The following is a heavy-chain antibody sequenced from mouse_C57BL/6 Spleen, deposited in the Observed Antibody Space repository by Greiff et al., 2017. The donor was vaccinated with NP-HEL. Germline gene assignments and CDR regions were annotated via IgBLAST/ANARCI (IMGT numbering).Heavy chain of an antibody. J-gene: IGHJ3*01. CDR2: ISNLAYSI. Sequence: EVKLVESGGGLVQPGGSLKLSCAASGFTFSDYGMAWVRQAPRKGPEWVAFISNLAYSIYYADTVTGRFTISRENAKNTLYLEMSSLRSEDTAMYSCARRDYDAWFAYWGQGTLVTVSA. CDR1: GFTFSDYG. CDR3: ARRDYDAWFAY. D-gene: IGHD2-4*01. V-gene: IGHV5-15*04.